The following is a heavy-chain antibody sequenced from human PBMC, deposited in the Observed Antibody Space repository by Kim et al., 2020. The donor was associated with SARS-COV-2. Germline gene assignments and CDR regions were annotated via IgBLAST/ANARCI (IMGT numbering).Heavy chain of an antibody. V-gene: IGHV1-69*13. Sequence: SVKVSCKASGGTFSSYAISWVRQAPGQGLEWMGGIIPIFGTANYAQKFQGRVTITADESTSTAYMELSSLRSEDTAVYYCARRGTVTPGYYYYGMDVWGQGTTVTVSS. CDR2: IIPIFGTA. J-gene: IGHJ6*02. CDR3: ARRGTVTPGYYYYGMDV. D-gene: IGHD4-17*01. CDR1: GGTFSSYA.